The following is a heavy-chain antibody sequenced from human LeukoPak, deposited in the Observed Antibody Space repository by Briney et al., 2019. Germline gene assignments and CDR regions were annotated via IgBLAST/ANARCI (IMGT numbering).Heavy chain of an antibody. CDR3: ARDRGYDSWSGPLDNYYYYMDV. V-gene: IGHV4-59*01. Sequence: PSETLSLTCTVSGDSITSYYWSWIRQPPGKGLEWIGYIYYSGSTNYNPSLKSRVTISVDTSKNQFSLKLSSVTAADTAVYYCARDRGYDSWSGPLDNYYYYMDVWGKGTTVTVSS. CDR2: IYYSGST. D-gene: IGHD3-3*01. J-gene: IGHJ6*03. CDR1: GDSITSYY.